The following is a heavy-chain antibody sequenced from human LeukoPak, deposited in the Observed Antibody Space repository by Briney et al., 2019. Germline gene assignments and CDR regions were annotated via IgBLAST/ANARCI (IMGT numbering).Heavy chain of an antibody. CDR2: IYYSGST. CDR3: ASGVIDYYYGMDV. Sequence: SGTLSLTCTVSGGSISSYYWSWIRQPPGKGLEWIGYIYYSGSTNYNPSLKSRVTISVDTSKNQFSLKLSSVTAADTAVYYCASGVIDYYYGMDVWGQGTTVTVSS. D-gene: IGHD3-16*02. CDR1: GGSISSYY. V-gene: IGHV4-59*01. J-gene: IGHJ6*02.